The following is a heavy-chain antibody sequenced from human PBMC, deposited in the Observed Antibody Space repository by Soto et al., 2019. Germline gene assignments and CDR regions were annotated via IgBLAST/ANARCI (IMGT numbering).Heavy chain of an antibody. D-gene: IGHD3-22*01. CDR3: ATGQRGPYYYDSSGYLFDY. J-gene: IGHJ4*02. Sequence: ASVKVSCKVSGYTLTELSMHWVRQAPGKGLEWMGGFDPEDGETIYAQKSQGRVTMTEDTSTDTAYMELSSLRSEDTAVYYCATGQRGPYYYDSSGYLFDYWGQGTLVTVSS. V-gene: IGHV1-24*01. CDR2: FDPEDGET. CDR1: GYTLTELS.